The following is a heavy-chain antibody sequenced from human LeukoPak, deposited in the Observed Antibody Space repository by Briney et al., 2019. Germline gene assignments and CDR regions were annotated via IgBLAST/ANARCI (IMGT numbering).Heavy chain of an antibody. D-gene: IGHD3-16*01. CDR2: IFSRSESI. Sequence: GGSLRLSCAASGFNLGAYTINWVRQAPGKGLEWVSCIFSRSESILYADSVKGRFSISRDNAKNLLYLQMGNLRAEDTAVYFCARGGGLDVWGQGATVTVSS. J-gene: IGHJ6*02. V-gene: IGHV3-21*04. CDR3: ARGGGLDV. CDR1: GFNLGAYT.